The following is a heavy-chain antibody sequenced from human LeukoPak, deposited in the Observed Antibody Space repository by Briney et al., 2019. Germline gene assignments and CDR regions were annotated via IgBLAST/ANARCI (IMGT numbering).Heavy chain of an antibody. J-gene: IGHJ5*02. CDR3: ARAWFNPDLIAAAGTNWFDP. CDR2: INSDGSST. CDR1: GFTFSSYW. Sequence: GGSLRLSCAASGFTFSSYWMHWVRQAPGKGLVWVSRINSDGSSTSYADSVKGRFTISRDNAKNTLYLQMNSLRAEDTAVYYCARAWFNPDLIAAAGTNWFDPWGQGTLVTVSS. D-gene: IGHD6-13*01. V-gene: IGHV3-74*01.